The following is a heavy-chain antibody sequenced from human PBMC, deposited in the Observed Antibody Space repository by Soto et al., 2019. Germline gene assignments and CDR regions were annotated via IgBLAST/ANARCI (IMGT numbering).Heavy chain of an antibody. Sequence: QVQLQESGPGLVKPSQTLSLTCTVSGGSISSGGYYWSWIRQHPGKGLEWIGYIYYSGSTYYNPSLKXXVXVSVDTSKNQFSLKLSSVTAADTAVYYCAREGGIVGATAADYWGQGTLVTVSS. CDR2: IYYSGST. D-gene: IGHD1-26*01. CDR1: GGSISSGGYY. V-gene: IGHV4-31*03. J-gene: IGHJ4*02. CDR3: AREGGIVGATAADY.